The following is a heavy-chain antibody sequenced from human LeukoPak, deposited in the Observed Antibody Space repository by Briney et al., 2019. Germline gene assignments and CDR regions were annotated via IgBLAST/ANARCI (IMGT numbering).Heavy chain of an antibody. CDR2: INHSGST. CDR3: ARIEWVGDCLRYDY. D-gene: IGHD2-21*02. Sequence: SETLSLTCAVYGGSFSGYYWSWIRQPPGKGLEWIGEINHSGSTNYNPSLKSRVTISVDTSKNQFSLKLSSVTAADTAVYYCARIEWVGDCLRYDYWGQGTLVTASS. V-gene: IGHV4-34*01. CDR1: GGSFSGYY. J-gene: IGHJ4*02.